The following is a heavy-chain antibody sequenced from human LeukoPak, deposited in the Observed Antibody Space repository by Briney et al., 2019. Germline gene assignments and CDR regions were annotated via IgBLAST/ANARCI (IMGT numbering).Heavy chain of an antibody. D-gene: IGHD1-26*01. J-gene: IGHJ4*02. V-gene: IGHV3-30*02. CDR3: AKEPAFFHVSWASFDY. CDR1: GFTFSNYG. CDR2: IKHDESRI. Sequence: GGSLRLSCAASGFTFSNYGMHWVRQAPGKGLEWVAFIKHDESRIHYPDSLKGRLTISRDTAKNTLYLQMNSLAVEDTAVYYCAKEPAFFHVSWASFDYWGQGTLVTVSS.